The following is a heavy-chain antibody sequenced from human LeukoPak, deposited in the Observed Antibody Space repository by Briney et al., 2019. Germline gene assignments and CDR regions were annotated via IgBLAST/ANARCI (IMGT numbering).Heavy chain of an antibody. V-gene: IGHV4-59*08. CDR3: ARGYDSSGYYYPFDAFDI. Sequence: SETLSLTCTVSGGSISSYYWSWIRQPPGKGLEWIGYIYYSGSTNYNPSLKSRVTISVDTSKNQFSLKLSSVTAADTAVYYCARGYDSSGYYYPFDAFDIWGQGTMVTVSS. CDR2: IYYSGST. D-gene: IGHD3-22*01. CDR1: GGSISSYY. J-gene: IGHJ3*02.